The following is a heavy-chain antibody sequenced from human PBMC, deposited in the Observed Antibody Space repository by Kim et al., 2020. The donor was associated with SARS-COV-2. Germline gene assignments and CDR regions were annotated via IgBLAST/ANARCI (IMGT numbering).Heavy chain of an antibody. J-gene: IGHJ3*02. V-gene: IGHV3-64*01. CDR3: ASTLWFGEPGAFDI. D-gene: IGHD3-10*01. Sequence: ANSVKGRFTISRDNSKNTLYLQMGSLRAEDMAVYYCASTLWFGEPGAFDIWGQGTMVTVSS.